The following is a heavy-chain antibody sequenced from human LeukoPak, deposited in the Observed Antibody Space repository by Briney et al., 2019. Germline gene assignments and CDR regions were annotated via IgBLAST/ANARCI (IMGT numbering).Heavy chain of an antibody. J-gene: IGHJ5*02. Sequence: SETLSLTCTVSGGSVSTISHFWDWVRQPPGKGLEWIVSLSDTGTTYYNPSLESRVTMSVYTSKNQFSLKLSSVTAADTAVYYCARRDHTGRSHAWFDPWGQGTLVTVSS. CDR1: GGSVSTISHF. D-gene: IGHD1-14*01. V-gene: IGHV4-39*01. CDR2: LSDTGTT. CDR3: ARRDHTGRSHAWFDP.